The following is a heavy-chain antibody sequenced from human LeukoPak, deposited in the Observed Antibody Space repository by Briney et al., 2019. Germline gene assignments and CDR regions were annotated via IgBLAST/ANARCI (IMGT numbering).Heavy chain of an antibody. CDR3: AKDRPKYYYDSSGLFDY. Sequence: GGSLRLSCAASGFTFSSYAMHWVRQAPGKGLEWMAVISYDGSNKYYADSVKGRFTISRDTSKNTLYLQMNSLRAEDTAVYYCAKDRPKYYYDSSGLFDYWGQGTLVTVSS. D-gene: IGHD3-22*01. J-gene: IGHJ4*02. CDR2: ISYDGSNK. CDR1: GFTFSSYA. V-gene: IGHV3-30-3*01.